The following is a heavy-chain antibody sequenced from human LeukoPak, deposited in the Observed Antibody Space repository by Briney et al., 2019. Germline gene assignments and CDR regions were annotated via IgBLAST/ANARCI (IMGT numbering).Heavy chain of an antibody. Sequence: GGSLRLYCAASGLTVRRSYLSWVRQAPGKGLEWASVIYSGGSTYYADSVKGRFTISRDNSKNTEYLQMNSLRAEDTAVYYCARDGGKDYWGQGTLVTVPS. J-gene: IGHJ4*02. CDR3: ARDGGKDY. V-gene: IGHV3-53*01. CDR1: GLTVRRSY. D-gene: IGHD2-15*01. CDR2: IYSGGST.